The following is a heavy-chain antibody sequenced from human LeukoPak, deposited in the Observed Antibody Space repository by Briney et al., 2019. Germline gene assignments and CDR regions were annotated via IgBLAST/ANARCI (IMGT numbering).Heavy chain of an antibody. V-gene: IGHV3-30*18. CDR1: GFTFSSYG. CDR3: AKGGYYYYDSSGYYYYFDY. Sequence: GGSLRLSCAASGFTFSSYGMHWVRQAPGKGLEWVAVISYDGSNKYYADSVKGRFTISSDNSKNTLYLQMNSLRAEDTAVYYCAKGGYYYYDSSGYYYYFDYWGQGTLVTVSS. J-gene: IGHJ4*02. CDR2: ISYDGSNK. D-gene: IGHD3-22*01.